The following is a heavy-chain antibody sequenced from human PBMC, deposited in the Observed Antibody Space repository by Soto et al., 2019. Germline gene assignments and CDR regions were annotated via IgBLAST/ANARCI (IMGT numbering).Heavy chain of an antibody. V-gene: IGHV1-69*01. D-gene: IGHD4-17*01. Sequence: QVQLVQAGAEVKKPGSSVKVSCKASGGTFSSYAISWVRQAPGQGLEWMGGIIPIFGTANYAQKFQGRVTITADESTSTAYMELSSLRSGDTAVYYCARDSTVTTLRVHYYGMDVWGQGTTVTVSS. CDR1: GGTFSSYA. CDR3: ARDSTVTTLRVHYYGMDV. J-gene: IGHJ6*02. CDR2: IIPIFGTA.